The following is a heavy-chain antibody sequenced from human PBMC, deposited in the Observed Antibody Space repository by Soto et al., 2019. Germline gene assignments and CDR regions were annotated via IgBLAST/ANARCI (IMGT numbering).Heavy chain of an antibody. D-gene: IGHD3-9*01. CDR1: GYTFPGYY. V-gene: IGHV1-2*04. Sequence: ASVKVSCKASGYTFPGYYMHWVRQAPGQGLEWMGWINPNSGGTNYAQKFQGWVTMTRDTSISTAYMELSRLRSDDTAVYYCARDSGKLRYFEREDVFDTWGQGTMVTVSS. CDR3: ARDSGKLRYFEREDVFDT. CDR2: INPNSGGT. J-gene: IGHJ3*02.